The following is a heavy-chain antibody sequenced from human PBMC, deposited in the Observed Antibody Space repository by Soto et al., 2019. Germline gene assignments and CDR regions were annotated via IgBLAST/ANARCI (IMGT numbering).Heavy chain of an antibody. J-gene: IGHJ6*02. V-gene: IGHV1-2*04. CDR2: INPNSGGT. D-gene: IGHD2-2*01. CDR1: GYTFTGYY. Sequence: ASVKVSCKASGYTFTGYYMHWVRQAPGQGLEWMGWINPNSGGTNYAQKFQGWVTMTRDTSISTAYMELSRLRSDDTAVYYCARESRDTYCSSTSGYYYYGMDVWGQGTTVTVSS. CDR3: ARESRDTYCSSTSGYYYYGMDV.